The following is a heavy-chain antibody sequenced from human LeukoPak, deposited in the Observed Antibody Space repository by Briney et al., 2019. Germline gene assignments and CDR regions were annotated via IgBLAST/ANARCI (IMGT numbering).Heavy chain of an antibody. D-gene: IGHD3-10*01. Sequence: GASVKVSCKASGGTFSSNAISWVRQAPGQGLEWMGGIIPIFGTANYAQKFQGRVTITPDESTCTAYMELRSLRSEDTAVYYCARDFDVSGSYYTGFIYIWGQGTMVSVSS. V-gene: IGHV1-69*01. J-gene: IGHJ3*02. CDR2: IIPIFGTA. CDR1: GGTFSSNA. CDR3: ARDFDVSGSYYTGFIYI.